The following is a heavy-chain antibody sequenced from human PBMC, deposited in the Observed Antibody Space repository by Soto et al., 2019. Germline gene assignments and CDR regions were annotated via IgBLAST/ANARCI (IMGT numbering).Heavy chain of an antibody. CDR2: IYYSGST. CDR1: GDSISSRSYY. V-gene: IGHV4-39*01. Sequence: PSATLSLTCTVTGDSISSRSYYWGWIRQPPGKGLEWIGSIYYSGSTYNNPSLRSRVSMSIDTSKDQFSLKLKSVTAADTARYFCARKRTSVVTQAYFEMWGPGSLITVSS. J-gene: IGHJ4*02. CDR3: ARKRTSVVTQAYFEM. D-gene: IGHD2-21*02.